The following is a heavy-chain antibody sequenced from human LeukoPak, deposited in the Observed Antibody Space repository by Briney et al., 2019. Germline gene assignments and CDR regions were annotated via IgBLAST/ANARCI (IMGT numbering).Heavy chain of an antibody. CDR1: GFTFYRHS. CDR2: IKEDGSEK. CDR3: ARHRFGSGILTDY. J-gene: IGHJ4*02. V-gene: IGHV3-7*01. Sequence: GGSLRLSCEVSGFTFYRHSMSWVRQAPGKGLEWVAKIKEDGSEKYYVDSVKGRFTISRDNAKNSLYLQLNSLRAEDTAVYYCARHRFGSGILTDYWGQGTLVTVSS. D-gene: IGHD3-10*01.